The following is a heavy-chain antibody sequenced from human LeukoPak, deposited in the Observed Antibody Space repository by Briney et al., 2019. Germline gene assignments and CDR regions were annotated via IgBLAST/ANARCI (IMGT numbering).Heavy chain of an antibody. D-gene: IGHD3-22*01. CDR3: ARHYYDSSGYLRSFDH. CDR2: IYSSGST. Sequence: SETLSLTCIVSGTSISGYYWGWIRRPPGKGLEWIGYIYSSGSTNYNPSLKSRVTMSTDTSKKQISLKLSSVTAADTAVYYCARHYYDSSGYLRSFDHWGQGTLVTISS. CDR1: GTSISGYY. J-gene: IGHJ4*02. V-gene: IGHV4-59*08.